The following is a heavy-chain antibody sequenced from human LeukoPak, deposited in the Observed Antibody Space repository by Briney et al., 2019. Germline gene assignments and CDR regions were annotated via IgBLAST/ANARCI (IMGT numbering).Heavy chain of an antibody. J-gene: IGHJ5*02. Sequence: GGSLRLSCAASGFTFISYSMNWVRQAPGRGLEWVSSISSSSSYIYYADSLKGRFTISRDNAKNSLYLQMNSLRAEDTAVYYCARENVSPAWFDPWGQGTLVTVSS. D-gene: IGHD3-16*01. CDR2: ISSSSSYI. CDR3: ARENVSPAWFDP. CDR1: GFTFISYS. V-gene: IGHV3-21*01.